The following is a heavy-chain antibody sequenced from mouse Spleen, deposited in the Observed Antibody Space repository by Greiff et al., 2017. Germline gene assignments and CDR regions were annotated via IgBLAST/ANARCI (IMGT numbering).Heavy chain of an antibody. CDR1: GFTFSSYA. CDR3: ASLYDGSYGY. J-gene: IGHJ2*01. CDR2: INSNGGST. D-gene: IGHD2-1*01. V-gene: IGHV5-6-2*01. Sequence: EVMLVESGGGLVKPGGSLKLSCAASGFTFSSYAMSWVRQTPEKRLEWVAAINSNGGSTYYPDTVKDRFTISRDNAKNTLYLQMSSLRSEDTALYYCASLYDGSYGYWGQGTTLTVSS.